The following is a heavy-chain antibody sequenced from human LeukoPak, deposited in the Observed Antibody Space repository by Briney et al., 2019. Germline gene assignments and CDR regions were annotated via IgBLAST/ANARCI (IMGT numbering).Heavy chain of an antibody. Sequence: ASVKVSCKASGYTFTGYYVHWVRQAPGQGLEWLGWINPDSGGTTSAQKFQGRVIMTRDTSISTAYMELTSLRSDDTAVYYCARSGVGYFYDNTGYYPLDYWGQGTLVTVSS. V-gene: IGHV1-2*02. CDR2: INPDSGGT. CDR1: GYTFTGYY. CDR3: ARSGVGYFYDNTGYYPLDY. J-gene: IGHJ4*02. D-gene: IGHD3-22*01.